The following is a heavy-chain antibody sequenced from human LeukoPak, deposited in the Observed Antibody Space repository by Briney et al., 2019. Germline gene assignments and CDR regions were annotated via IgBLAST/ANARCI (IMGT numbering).Heavy chain of an antibody. Sequence: PGGSLRLSCAASGFTLSSYSMTLVRQAPGKGLEWVANINQDGSEKYYVDSVKGRFTISRDKAKNSLYLQMNSLRAEDTAVYYCARGDAFDIWGQGTMVTVSS. CDR2: INQDGSEK. V-gene: IGHV3-7*01. CDR3: ARGDAFDI. J-gene: IGHJ3*02. CDR1: GFTLSSYS.